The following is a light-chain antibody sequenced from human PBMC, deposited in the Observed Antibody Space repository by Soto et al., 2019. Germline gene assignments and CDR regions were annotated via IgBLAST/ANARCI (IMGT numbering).Light chain of an antibody. V-gene: IGKV3-15*01. CDR3: QQYHPWPPATT. J-gene: IGKJ5*01. CDR1: ESISSN. CDR2: AAS. Sequence: EIVLTQSPATLSVSPGERATLSCRASESISSNLAWYQQKPGQAPRLLIYAASTRATGLPARISGSGSGTEFTLTISSLQSEDVAVYYCQQYHPWPPATTFGQGTRLDIK.